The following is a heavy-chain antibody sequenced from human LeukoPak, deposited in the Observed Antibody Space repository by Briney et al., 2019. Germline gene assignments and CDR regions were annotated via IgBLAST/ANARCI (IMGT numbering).Heavy chain of an antibody. J-gene: IGHJ3*02. CDR1: GGSISSYY. V-gene: IGHV4-4*07. CDR3: ARDSTLYDSSGSNPDAFDI. D-gene: IGHD3-22*01. Sequence: SETLSLTCTVSGGSISSYYWSWIRQPAGKGLEWIGRIYTSGSTNYNPSLKSRVTMSVDTSKNQFSLKLSSVTAAGTAVYYCARDSTLYDSSGSNPDAFDIWGQGTMVTVSS. CDR2: IYTSGST.